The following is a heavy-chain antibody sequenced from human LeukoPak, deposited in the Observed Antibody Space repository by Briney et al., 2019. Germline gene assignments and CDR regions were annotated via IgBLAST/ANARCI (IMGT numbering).Heavy chain of an antibody. CDR1: AFTVSNYY. J-gene: IGHJ4*02. CDR3: ARLLAAPNTKNY. CDR2: IYGIGSA. D-gene: IGHD6-13*01. Sequence: GGSLKLSCAVSAFTVSNYYMSWVRQAPGKGLEWVSLIYGIGSAYYADSVKGRFTISRDNSRNTLYLQMNSLRAEDTAVYYCARLLAAPNTKNYWGQGTLVTVSS. V-gene: IGHV3-53*01.